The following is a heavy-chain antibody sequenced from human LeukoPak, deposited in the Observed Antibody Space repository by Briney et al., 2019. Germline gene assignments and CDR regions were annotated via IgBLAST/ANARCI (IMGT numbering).Heavy chain of an antibody. V-gene: IGHV1-2*02. D-gene: IGHD3-22*01. Sequence: ASVKVSCKASGYTFTGYYMHWVRQAPGQGLEWMGWINPNSGGTNYAQKFQGRVTMTRDMSTSTVYMELSSLRSEDTAVYYCARARGSSGLDYWGQGTLVTVSS. J-gene: IGHJ4*02. CDR3: ARARGSSGLDY. CDR2: INPNSGGT. CDR1: GYTFTGYY.